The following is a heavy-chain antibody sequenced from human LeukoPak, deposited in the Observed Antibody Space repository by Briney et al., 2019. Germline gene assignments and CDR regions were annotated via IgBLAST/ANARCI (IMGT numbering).Heavy chain of an antibody. CDR1: GYTFTGYY. D-gene: IGHD4-23*01. J-gene: IGHJ5*02. V-gene: IGHV1-2*02. Sequence: ASVKVSCKASGYTFTGYYIHWVRQAPGQGLEWMGWTNPNIGGTNYAEKFQGRVTMTRDTSNRIAYMELSRLTSDDTAVYYCTRESSFGGNEDWFDPWGQGTLVTVSS. CDR2: TNPNIGGT. CDR3: TRESSFGGNEDWFDP.